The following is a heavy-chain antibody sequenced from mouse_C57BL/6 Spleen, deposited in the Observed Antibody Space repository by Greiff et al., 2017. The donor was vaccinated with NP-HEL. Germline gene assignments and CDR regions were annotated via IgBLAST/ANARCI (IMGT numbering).Heavy chain of an antibody. CDR3: ARDYDYDGAY. CDR1: GYTFTDYY. D-gene: IGHD2-4*01. CDR2: INPNNGGT. Sequence: EVQLQQSGPELVKPGASVKISCKASGYTFTDYYMNWVKQSHGKSLEWIGDINPNNGGTSYNQKFKGKATLTVDKSSSTAYMELRSLTSEDSAVYYCARDYDYDGAYWGQGTLVTVSA. V-gene: IGHV1-26*01. J-gene: IGHJ3*01.